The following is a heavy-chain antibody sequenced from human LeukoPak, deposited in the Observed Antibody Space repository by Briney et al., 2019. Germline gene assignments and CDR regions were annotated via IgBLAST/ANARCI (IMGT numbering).Heavy chain of an antibody. D-gene: IGHD3-10*01. Sequence: PSETLSLTCTVSGGSISSYYWSWIRQPPGKGLEWIGSIYYSGSTYYNPSLKSRVTISVDTSKNQFSLKLSSVTAADTAVYYCARRRYYGSGSLYFDYWGQGTLVTVSS. CDR3: ARRRYYGSGSLYFDY. V-gene: IGHV4-39*01. J-gene: IGHJ4*02. CDR1: GGSISSYY. CDR2: IYYSGST.